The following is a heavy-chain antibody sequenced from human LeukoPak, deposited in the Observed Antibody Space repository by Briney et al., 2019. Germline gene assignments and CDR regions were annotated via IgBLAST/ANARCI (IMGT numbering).Heavy chain of an antibody. CDR1: GYTFTTYG. CDR3: ARGPIIDIVVIPAAADYYHMDV. D-gene: IGHD2-2*01. Sequence: ASVKVSCKASGYTFTTYGISWVRQGPGQGLEWMGWISAYNGKTYYAQKLQGRVTMTTDTSTSTAYMELRSLRSDDTAVYYCARGPIIDIVVIPAAADYYHMDVWGKGTTVTVSS. CDR2: ISAYNGKT. J-gene: IGHJ6*03. V-gene: IGHV1-18*01.